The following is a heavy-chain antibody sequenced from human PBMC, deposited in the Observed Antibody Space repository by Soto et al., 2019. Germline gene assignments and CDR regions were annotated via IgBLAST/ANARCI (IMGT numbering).Heavy chain of an antibody. Sequence: EVQLVESGGGLVQPVRSLRLYCAASGFTFEDYARNWVRQAPGKGLEWVSGISWNSGNMAYADSVKGRFTISRDNAKNSVYLQMNTLRGEDTALYYCTMSSVFQPRDGFDYWGQGTLVTVSS. D-gene: IGHD3-10*01. CDR2: ISWNSGNM. CDR1: GFTFEDYA. J-gene: IGHJ4*02. V-gene: IGHV3-9*01. CDR3: TMSSVFQPRDGFDY.